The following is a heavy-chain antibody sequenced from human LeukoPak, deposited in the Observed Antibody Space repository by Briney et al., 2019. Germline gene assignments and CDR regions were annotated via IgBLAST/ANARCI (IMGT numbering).Heavy chain of an antibody. D-gene: IGHD6-19*01. CDR1: GFTVSSNY. CDR3: ARVEVAGTDYFDY. V-gene: IGHV3-53*01. Sequence: GGSLRLSCAASGFTVSSNYMSWVRQAPGKGLEWVSVIYSGGSAYYADSVKGRFTISRDNSKNTLYLQMNSLRAEDTAVYYCARVEVAGTDYFDYWGQGTLVTVSS. J-gene: IGHJ4*02. CDR2: IYSGGSA.